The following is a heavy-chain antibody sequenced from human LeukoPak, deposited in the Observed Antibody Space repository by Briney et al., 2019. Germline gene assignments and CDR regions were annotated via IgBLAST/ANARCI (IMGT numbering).Heavy chain of an antibody. D-gene: IGHD4-11*01. V-gene: IGHV4-59*08. CDR1: GGSISSYY. J-gene: IGHJ4*02. CDR2: IYYSGST. Sequence: SETLSLTCTVSGGSISSYYWSWIRQPPGKGLEWIGYIYYSGSTNYNPSLKSRVTISVDTSKNQFSLKLSSVTAADTAVYYCARGRPHDYSNYEDFDYWGQGTLVTVSS. CDR3: ARGRPHDYSNYEDFDY.